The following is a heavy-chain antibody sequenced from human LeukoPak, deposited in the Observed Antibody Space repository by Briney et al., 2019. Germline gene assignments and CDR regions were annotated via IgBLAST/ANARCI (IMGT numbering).Heavy chain of an antibody. CDR1: GFSFSIYS. CDR3: AIPPLSGTGSSRPLAGIDV. J-gene: IGHJ6*02. Sequence: GGSLRLSCAASGFSFSIYSLNWVRQAPGKGLEWVSYISHTGSTMSYADSVKGRFTISRDNAKNSLYLQMNSLRAEDTAVYYCAIPPLSGTGSSRPLAGIDVWGQGTTVTVSS. D-gene: IGHD3-10*01. CDR2: ISHTGSTM. V-gene: IGHV3-48*04.